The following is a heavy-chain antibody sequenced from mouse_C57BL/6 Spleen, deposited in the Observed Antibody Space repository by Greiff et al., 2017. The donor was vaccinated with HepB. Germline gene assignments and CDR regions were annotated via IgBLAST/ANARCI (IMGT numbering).Heavy chain of an antibody. J-gene: IGHJ3*01. CDR3: TGLLSAY. CDR1: GFNIKDDY. CDR2: IDPENGDT. Sequence: VQLKESGAELVRPGASVKLSCTASGFNIKDDYMHWVKQRPEQGLEWIGWIDPENGDTEYASKFQGKATITADTSSNTAYLQLSSLTSEDTAVYYCTGLLSAYWGQGTLVTVSA. D-gene: IGHD2-3*01. V-gene: IGHV14-4*01.